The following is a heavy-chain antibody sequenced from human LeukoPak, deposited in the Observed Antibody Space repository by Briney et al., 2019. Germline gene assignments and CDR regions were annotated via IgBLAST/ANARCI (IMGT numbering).Heavy chain of an antibody. CDR2: INPNDGDT. CDR1: GYTFTDYY. J-gene: IGHJ4*02. V-gene: IGHV1-2*02. Sequence: ASVKVSCKASGYTFTDYYMHWVRQAPGQGIEWMGWINPNDGDTYYAQKFQGRVTMTRDTSISTAHMEVSRLRSDDTAVYYCARANFLYCGSTSCLFDYWGQGTLVTVSS. D-gene: IGHD2-2*01. CDR3: ARANFLYCGSTSCLFDY.